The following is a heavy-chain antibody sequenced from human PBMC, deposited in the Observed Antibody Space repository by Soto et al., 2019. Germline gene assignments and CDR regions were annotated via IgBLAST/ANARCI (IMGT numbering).Heavy chain of an antibody. J-gene: IGHJ4*02. CDR2: QTYDGSNK. D-gene: IGHD1-26*01. V-gene: IGHV3-30-3*01. CDR1: GFMVSSYA. CDR3: ARAGGLLVDY. Sequence: QVQLVESGGGVIQPGRSLRLSCAASGFMVSSYAMHWVRQAPGKGLDWVAVQTYDGSNKYYADSVKGRFTISRDNSKNTLYLQMNSLRAEDTALYYCARAGGLLVDYWGQGTLVTVSS.